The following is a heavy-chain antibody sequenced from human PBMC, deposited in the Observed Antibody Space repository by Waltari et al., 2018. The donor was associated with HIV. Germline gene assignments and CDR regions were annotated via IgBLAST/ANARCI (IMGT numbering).Heavy chain of an antibody. J-gene: IGHJ4*02. D-gene: IGHD1-1*01. CDR1: GAFTISSSYT. Sequence: QVRVQESGPGLLKPSETLSLTCTVSGAFTISSSYTWAWIRQPPGKGLEWIGNFDDSGNTYYNESLKSRVTISIDTSKNQFSLHLSSTTAADTAVYFCARRRPTGNRGRGYFDFWGQGALVTISS. V-gene: IGHV4-39*07. CDR2: FDDSGNT. CDR3: ARRRPTGNRGRGYFDF.